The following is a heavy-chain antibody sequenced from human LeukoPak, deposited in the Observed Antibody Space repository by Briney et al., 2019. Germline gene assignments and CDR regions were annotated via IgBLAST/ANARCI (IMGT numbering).Heavy chain of an antibody. CDR2: INPNSGGT. V-gene: IGHV1-2*02. CDR3: ARGSGFHIVVVTGEDY. CDR1: GYTFTGYY. Sequence: ASVKVSCKASGYTFTGYYMHWVRQAPGQGLEWMGWINPNSGGTNYAQKFQGRVTMTRDTSISTAYMELSRPRSDDTAVYYCARGSGFHIVVVTGEDYWGQGTLVTVSS. D-gene: IGHD2-21*02. J-gene: IGHJ4*02.